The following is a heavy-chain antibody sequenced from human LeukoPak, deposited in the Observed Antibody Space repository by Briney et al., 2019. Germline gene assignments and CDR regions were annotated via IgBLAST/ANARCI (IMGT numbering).Heavy chain of an antibody. D-gene: IGHD3-22*01. Sequence: GASVKVSCKASGYTFTSNYIHWVRQAPGQGLEWMGGIIPIFGTANYAQKFLGRITITADDSTSTACMELSSLRSEDTAVYYCARVYLKRDYYDSSAYFSFDYWGQGTLVTVSS. CDR3: ARVYLKRDYYDSSAYFSFDY. CDR2: IIPIFGTA. J-gene: IGHJ4*02. CDR1: GYTFTSNY. V-gene: IGHV1-69*13.